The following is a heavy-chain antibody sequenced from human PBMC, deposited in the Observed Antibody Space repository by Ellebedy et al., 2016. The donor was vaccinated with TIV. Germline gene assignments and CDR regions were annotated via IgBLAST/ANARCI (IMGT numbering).Heavy chain of an antibody. V-gene: IGHV3-7*01. D-gene: IGHD3-22*01. CDR2: IRRDAGER. J-gene: IGHJ3*02. CDR1: GFTFSTYW. Sequence: GGFLRLSCAASGFTFSTYWMTWVRKAPGKGLEWVANIRRDAGERYYVDSVKGRFTISRDNAKNSLYLQMNSLRSEDTAVYYCARDRGGQYSSDGYYDAFDIWGQGTMVTVS. CDR3: ARDRGGQYSSDGYYDAFDI.